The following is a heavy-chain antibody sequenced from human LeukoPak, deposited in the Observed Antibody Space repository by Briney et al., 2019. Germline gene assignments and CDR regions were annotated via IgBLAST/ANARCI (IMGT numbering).Heavy chain of an antibody. CDR2: ISWNSDSI. CDR3: GKDFSGDSVSGPVDY. J-gene: IGHJ4*02. V-gene: IGHV3-9*01. Sequence: QPGRSLRLSCAASGFTFDDYAMHWVRQAPGKGLEWVSGISWNSDSIGYADSVKGRFTISRDNAKNSLYLQMNSLRAEDTALYYLGKDFSGDSVSGPVDYWGQGTLVTVSS. CDR1: GFTFDDYA. D-gene: IGHD4-17*01.